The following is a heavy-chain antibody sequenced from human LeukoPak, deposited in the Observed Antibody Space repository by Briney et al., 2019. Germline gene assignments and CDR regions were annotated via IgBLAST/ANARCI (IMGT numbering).Heavy chain of an antibody. CDR2: ISGSGGST. Sequence: GSLRLSCAASGFTFSSYAMSWVRQAPGKGLEWVSAISGSGGSTYYADSVKGRFTISRDNSKNTLYLQMNSLRAEDTAVYYCARRGYSYGYPFDYWGQGTLVTVSS. CDR3: ARRGYSYGYPFDY. J-gene: IGHJ4*02. V-gene: IGHV3-23*01. CDR1: GFTFSSYA. D-gene: IGHD5-18*01.